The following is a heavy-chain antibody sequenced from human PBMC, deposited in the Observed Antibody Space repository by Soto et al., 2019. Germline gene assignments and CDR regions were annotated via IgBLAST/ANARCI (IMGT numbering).Heavy chain of an antibody. CDR2: ISSSSSTI. D-gene: IGHD3-22*01. J-gene: IGHJ6*03. V-gene: IGHV3-48*01. Sequence: EVQLVESGGGLVQPGGSLRLSCAASGFTFSSYSMNWVRQAPGKGLEWVSYISSSSSTIYYADSVKGRFTISRDNAKNSLYLQMNSLRAEDTAVYYCAIDFDKGWLFVKKKCYYYYMDVWGKGTTVTVSS. CDR1: GFTFSSYS. CDR3: AIDFDKGWLFVKKKCYYYYMDV.